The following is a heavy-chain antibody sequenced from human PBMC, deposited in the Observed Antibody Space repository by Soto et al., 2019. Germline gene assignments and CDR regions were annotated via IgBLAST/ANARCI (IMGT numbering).Heavy chain of an antibody. Sequence: PGGSLRLSCAASGLTFAIYWTHWVRQAPGKGLAWVSRINPDGSRTSYADSVTGRFTISRDNAKNTLYLQMNSLRVEDTAVCYCARETYRSFYFDYWGQGTLVTVSS. CDR3: ARETYRSFYFDY. V-gene: IGHV3-74*01. CDR2: INPDGSRT. J-gene: IGHJ4*02. D-gene: IGHD3-10*01. CDR1: GLTFAIYW.